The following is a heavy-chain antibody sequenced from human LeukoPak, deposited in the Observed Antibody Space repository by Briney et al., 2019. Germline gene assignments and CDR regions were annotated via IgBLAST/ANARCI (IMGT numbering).Heavy chain of an antibody. CDR2: ISSSSSYI. J-gene: IGHJ1*01. V-gene: IGHV3-21*04. CDR1: GFTFSSYS. Sequence: KTGGSLRLSCAASGFTFSSYSMNWVRQAPGKGLEWVSSISSSSSYIYYADSVKGRFTISRDNSKNTLYLQMNSLRAEDTAVYYCAKEVVVVAANYFQHWGQGTLVTVSS. D-gene: IGHD2-15*01. CDR3: AKEVVVVAANYFQH.